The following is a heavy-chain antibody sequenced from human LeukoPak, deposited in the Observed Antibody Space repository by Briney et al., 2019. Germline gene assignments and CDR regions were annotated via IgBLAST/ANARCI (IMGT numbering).Heavy chain of an antibody. CDR3: ARGPVDYFDY. V-gene: IGHV4-59*01. Sequence: SETLSLTCTVSGYSITNYYWSWIRQPPGKGLEWIGYIYSSGNTNYNPSLKSQITITVDTSKNQCSLKLSSVTAADTAVYYCARGPVDYFDYWGQGTLVTVSS. J-gene: IGHJ4*02. CDR2: IYSSGNT. CDR1: GYSITNYY. D-gene: IGHD2-2*01.